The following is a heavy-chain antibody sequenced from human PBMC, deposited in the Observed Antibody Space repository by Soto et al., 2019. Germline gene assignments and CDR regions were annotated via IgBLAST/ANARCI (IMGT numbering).Heavy chain of an antibody. Sequence: GGSLRLSYAVSGGTFSTYAIAWVRQAPGKGLEWVSGVSASGLNTDYADPVKGRLYISRDNSKNTVSLHMNSLRAEDTVLYFCAKDRPQRTSRYFFDYWGQGTPVTVS. CDR1: GGTFSTYA. J-gene: IGHJ4*02. D-gene: IGHD3-9*01. CDR2: VSASGLNT. V-gene: IGHV3-23*01. CDR3: AKDRPQRTSRYFFDY.